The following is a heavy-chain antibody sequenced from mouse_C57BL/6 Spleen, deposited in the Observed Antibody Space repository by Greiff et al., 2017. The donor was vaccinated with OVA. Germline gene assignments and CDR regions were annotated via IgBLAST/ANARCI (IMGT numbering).Heavy chain of an antibody. J-gene: IGHJ1*03. D-gene: IGHD1-1*01. Sequence: VQLQQSGPELVKPGASVKMSCKASGYTFTDYNMHWVKQSHGKSLEWIGYINPNNGGTSYNQKFKGKATLTVNKSSSTAYMELRSLTSEDSAVYYCAREACITTVVAQYYWYFDVWGTGTTVTVSS. CDR3: AREACITTVVAQYYWYFDV. CDR2: INPNNGGT. V-gene: IGHV1-22*01. CDR1: GYTFTDYN.